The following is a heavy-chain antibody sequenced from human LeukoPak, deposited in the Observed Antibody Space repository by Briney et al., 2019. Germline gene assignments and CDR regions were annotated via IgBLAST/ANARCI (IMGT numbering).Heavy chain of an antibody. J-gene: IGHJ4*02. Sequence: GGSLRLSCAASGFTFSNYGMHWVRQAPGKGLEWVAFIRFDESRTFYGDSVKGRFTISRDNARNSLYLQMNSLKAEDTAVYYCAREGAGFDFWSGRYSGLDYWGQGTLATVSS. D-gene: IGHD3-3*01. CDR2: IRFDESRT. CDR3: AREGAGFDFWSGRYSGLDY. V-gene: IGHV3-30*02. CDR1: GFTFSNYG.